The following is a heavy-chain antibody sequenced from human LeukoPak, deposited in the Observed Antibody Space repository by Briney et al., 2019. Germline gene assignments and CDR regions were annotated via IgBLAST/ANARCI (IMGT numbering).Heavy chain of an antibody. CDR1: GFTLSTYW. CDR2: INSDGSST. D-gene: IGHD2-2*01. CDR3: AKDSCSSTSCYGGVDY. V-gene: IGHV3-74*01. Sequence: GGSLRLSCAASGFTLSTYWMHWVRQAPGKGLVWVSCINSDGSSTTYADSVKGRFTISRDNAKNTLYLQMNSLRAEDTAVYYCAKDSCSSTSCYGGVDYWGQGTLVTVSS. J-gene: IGHJ4*02.